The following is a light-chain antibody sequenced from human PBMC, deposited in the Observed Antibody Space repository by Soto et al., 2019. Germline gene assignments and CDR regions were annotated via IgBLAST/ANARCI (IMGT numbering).Light chain of an antibody. CDR2: GAS. CDR1: QSVSSN. Sequence: EIVMTQSPATLSVSPGERATLSCRASQSVSSNLAWYQQKPGQAPTLLIYGASARATGIPARFSGSGSGTEFTLTISSLQSEDFAIYFCQVRSDWPPFKYTFGQGTKLEVK. V-gene: IGKV3-15*01. CDR3: QVRSDWPPFKYT. J-gene: IGKJ2*01.